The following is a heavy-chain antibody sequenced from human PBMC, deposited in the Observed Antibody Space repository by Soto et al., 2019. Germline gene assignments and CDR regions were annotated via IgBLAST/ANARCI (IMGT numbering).Heavy chain of an antibody. CDR3: AKVVAAAGTGYWFDP. V-gene: IGHV3-23*01. CDR1: GFTFSSYA. J-gene: IGHJ5*02. D-gene: IGHD6-13*01. Sequence: EVQLLESGGGLVQPGGSLRLSCAASGFTFSSYAMSWVRQAPGKGLEWVSGISGSGGSTYYADSVKGRFTISRDNSKNTLYLQMNSWIAKDTSGYYCAKVVAAAGTGYWFDPWGQGTLVTVSS. CDR2: ISGSGGST.